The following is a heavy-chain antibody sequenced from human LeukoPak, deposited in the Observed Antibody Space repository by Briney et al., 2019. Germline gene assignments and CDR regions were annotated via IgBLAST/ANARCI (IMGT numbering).Heavy chain of an antibody. CDR1: RFTFSTYA. V-gene: IGHV3-11*04. CDR3: ARGVPDDYGDYDYQKYYYYMDV. Sequence: GGSLRLSCAASRFTFSTYAMSWIRQAPGKGLEWVSYISSSGSTIYYADSVKGRFTISRDNAKNSLYLQMNSLRAEDTAVYYCARGVPDDYGDYDYQKYYYYMDVWGKGTTVTVSS. D-gene: IGHD4-17*01. CDR2: ISSSGSTI. J-gene: IGHJ6*03.